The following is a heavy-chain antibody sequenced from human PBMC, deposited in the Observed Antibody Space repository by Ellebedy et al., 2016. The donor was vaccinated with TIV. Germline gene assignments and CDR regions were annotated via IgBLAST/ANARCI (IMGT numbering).Heavy chain of an antibody. V-gene: IGHV1-18*01. CDR3: AVGVYYDSSGSNAFDI. D-gene: IGHD3-22*01. J-gene: IGHJ3*02. CDR2: ISAYNGNT. Sequence: AASVKVSCKASGYTFTSYGISWVLQAPGPGLEWMGWISAYNGNTNYAQKLQGRVTMTTDTSTSTAYMELRSLRSDDTAVYYCAVGVYYDSSGSNAFDIWGQGTMVTVSS. CDR1: GYTFTSYG.